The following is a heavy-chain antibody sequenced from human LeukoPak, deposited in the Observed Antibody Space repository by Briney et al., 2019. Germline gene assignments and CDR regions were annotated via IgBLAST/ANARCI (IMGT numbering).Heavy chain of an antibody. CDR1: GYSFASYW. J-gene: IGHJ4*02. V-gene: IGHV5-51*01. Sequence: GESLKISCQGFGYSFASYWIGWVRQMPGKGLEWMGIIYPGDSDTRYSPSFQGQVIISVDESINTAYLQWSDLRASDTAISYCARRGSTWWLDYWGQGTLVSVSS. CDR2: IYPGDSDT. D-gene: IGHD2-15*01. CDR3: ARRGSTWWLDY.